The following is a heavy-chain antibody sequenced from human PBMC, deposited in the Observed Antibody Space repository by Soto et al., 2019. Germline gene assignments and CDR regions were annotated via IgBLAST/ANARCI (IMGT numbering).Heavy chain of an antibody. J-gene: IGHJ6*02. V-gene: IGHV4-4*02. D-gene: IGHD1-26*01. CDR1: GGSISSSNW. CDR3: GRVSGSYYYGMAV. CDR2: IYHSGST. Sequence: QVQLQESGPGLVKPSGTLFLTCAVSGGSISSSNWWSWVRQPPGKGLEWIGEIYHSGSTNYNPSLTTRVTISVDKSKNQFSLTLSSVTAADTAVYYCGRVSGSYYYGMAVWGQGATVTVAS.